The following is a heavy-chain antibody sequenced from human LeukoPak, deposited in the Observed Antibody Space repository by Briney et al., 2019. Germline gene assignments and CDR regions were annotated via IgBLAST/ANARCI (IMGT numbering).Heavy chain of an antibody. CDR2: ITGNGAST. J-gene: IGHJ4*02. D-gene: IGHD3-9*01. Sequence: GGSLRLSCAASGFTFSNYAMSWVRQAPGKGLEWVSTITGNGASTFYADSVKGRFTISRDSSKNTLYLQMNSLRAEDTAVYYCANRGRYYFDYWGQGALVTVSA. V-gene: IGHV3-23*01. CDR1: GFTFSNYA. CDR3: ANRGRYYFDY.